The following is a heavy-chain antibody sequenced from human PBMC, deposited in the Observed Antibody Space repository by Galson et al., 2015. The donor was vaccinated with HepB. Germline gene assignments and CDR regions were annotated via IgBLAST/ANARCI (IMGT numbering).Heavy chain of an antibody. V-gene: IGHV4-61*01. J-gene: IGHJ4*02. Sequence: TLSLTCTVSGGSISSSSYYWSWIRQPPGKGLEWIGYIYYSGSTNYNPSLKSRVTISVDTSKNQFSLKLSSVTAADTAVYYCARGDLTGYYMEYDYWGQGTLVTVSS. CDR1: GGSISSSSYY. CDR3: ARGDLTGYYMEYDY. D-gene: IGHD3-9*01. CDR2: IYYSGST.